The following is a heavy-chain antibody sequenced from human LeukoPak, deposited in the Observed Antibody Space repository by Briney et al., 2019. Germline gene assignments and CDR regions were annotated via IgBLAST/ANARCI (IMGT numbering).Heavy chain of an antibody. D-gene: IGHD3-10*01. J-gene: IGHJ5*02. CDR2: ISSSSSYI. CDR3: ARDRTTMVRGPFDP. V-gene: IGHV3-21*01. Sequence: PGGSLRLSCAASGFTFSSYSMNWVRQAPGEGLEWVSSISSSSSYIYYADSVKGRFTISRDNAKNSLYLQMNSLRAEDTAVYHCARDRTTMVRGPFDPWGQGTLVTVSS. CDR1: GFTFSSYS.